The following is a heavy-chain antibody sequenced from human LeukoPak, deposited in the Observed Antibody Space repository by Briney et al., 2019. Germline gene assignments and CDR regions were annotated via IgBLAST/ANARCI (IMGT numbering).Heavy chain of an antibody. CDR1: GFTFSSYA. CDR3: VEDYDILTGYFDY. CDR2: ISSNGGST. V-gene: IGHV3-64D*06. D-gene: IGHD3-9*01. Sequence: GGSLRLSCSASGFTFSSYAMHWVRQAPGKGLEYVSAISSNGGSTYYADSVKGRFTISRDNSKNTLYLQMSSLRAEDTAVYYCVEDYDILTGYFDYWGQGTLVTVSS. J-gene: IGHJ4*02.